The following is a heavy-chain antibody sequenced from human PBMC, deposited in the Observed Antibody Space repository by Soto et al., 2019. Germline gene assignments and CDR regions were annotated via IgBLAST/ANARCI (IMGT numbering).Heavy chain of an antibody. CDR1: GYTFTSYA. V-gene: IGHV1-3*01. J-gene: IGHJ6*02. Sequence: QVQLVQSGAEVKKPGASVKVSCKASGYTFTSYAMHWVRQAPGQRLEWMGWINAGNGNTKYSQKFQGRVTITRDTSASTAYMELSSLRSEDTAVYYCARDKDFGVVRFHYYYGMDVWGQGTTVTVSS. CDR3: ARDKDFGVVRFHYYYGMDV. D-gene: IGHD3-3*01. CDR2: INAGNGNT.